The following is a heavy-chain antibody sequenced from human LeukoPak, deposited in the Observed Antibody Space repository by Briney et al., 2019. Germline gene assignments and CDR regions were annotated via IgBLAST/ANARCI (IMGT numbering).Heavy chain of an antibody. V-gene: IGHV1-46*01. CDR3: ARDRGYSYGE. J-gene: IGHJ4*02. Sequence: EASVKVSCKASGYTFTSYYMHWVRQAPGQGLEWMGIINPSGGSTSYARKFQGRVTMTRDTSTSTAYMELRSLRSDDTAVYYCARDRGYSYGEWGQGTLVTVSS. D-gene: IGHD5-18*01. CDR1: GYTFTSYY. CDR2: INPSGGST.